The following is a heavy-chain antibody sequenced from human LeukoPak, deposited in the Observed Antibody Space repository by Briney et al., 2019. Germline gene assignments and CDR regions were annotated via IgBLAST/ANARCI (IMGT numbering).Heavy chain of an antibody. Sequence: PSETLSLTCTVSGGSISSGSYYWSWIRQPAGKGLEWIGRIYTSGSTNYNPSPKSRVTISVDRSKNQFSLKLSSVTAADTAVYYCARGQEGRRYYGSGPYGMDVWGQGTTVTVSS. CDR3: ARGQEGRRYYGSGPYGMDV. D-gene: IGHD3-10*01. CDR2: IYTSGST. J-gene: IGHJ6*02. CDR1: GGSISSGSYY. V-gene: IGHV4-61*02.